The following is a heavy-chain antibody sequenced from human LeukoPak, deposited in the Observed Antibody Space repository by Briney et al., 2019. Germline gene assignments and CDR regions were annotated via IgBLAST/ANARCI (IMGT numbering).Heavy chain of an antibody. J-gene: IGHJ3*01. Sequence: PGGSLRLSCAASGFTFSSYEMNWIRQAPGKGLEWVAYISSSSSTIYYADSVKGRFTIPRDNAKNSLSLQLSSLRGEDTALYYCARGDSSSILINDAFDFWGQGTMVTVSS. CDR3: ARGDSSSILINDAFDF. D-gene: IGHD2-21*01. CDR1: GFTFSSYE. V-gene: IGHV3-48*03. CDR2: ISSSSSTI.